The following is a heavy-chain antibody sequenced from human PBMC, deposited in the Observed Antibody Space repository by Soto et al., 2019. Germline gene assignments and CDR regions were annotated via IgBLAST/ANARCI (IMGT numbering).Heavy chain of an antibody. CDR2: IFTGGST. D-gene: IGHD6-19*01. CDR1: GFTVSSNY. CDR3: ARDRQSSGWLDAFDI. Sequence: EVQLVESGGGLVQPGGSLRLSCAASGFTVSSNYMSWVRQAPGKGLEWVSVIFTGGSTYYADSVKGRFTISRHSSMNTVYLQMDSLIAEDTAVYYCARDRQSSGWLDAFDIWGQGTMVTVSS. J-gene: IGHJ3*02. V-gene: IGHV3-53*04.